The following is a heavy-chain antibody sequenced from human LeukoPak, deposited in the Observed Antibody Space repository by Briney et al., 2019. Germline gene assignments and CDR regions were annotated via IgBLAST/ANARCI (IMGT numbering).Heavy chain of an antibody. D-gene: IGHD2-2*01. J-gene: IGHJ4*02. Sequence: PSETLSLTCAVYGGSFSGYYWSWLRQPPGKGLEWIGEINHSGSTNYNPSLKSRVTISVDTSKNQFSLKLSSVTAADTAVYYCASRPTLGYCSSTSCLDYWGQGTLVTVSS. V-gene: IGHV4-34*01. CDR3: ASRPTLGYCSSTSCLDY. CDR2: INHSGST. CDR1: GGSFSGYY.